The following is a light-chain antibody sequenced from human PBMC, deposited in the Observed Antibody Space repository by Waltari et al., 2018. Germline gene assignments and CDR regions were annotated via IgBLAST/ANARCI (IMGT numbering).Light chain of an antibody. CDR1: DIGTKT. CDR2: YDS. Sequence: SYLLTQPPSVSVAPGKTARITCGGEDIGTKTSNWYQQRPGQAPALVISYDSDRPPGIPERFSGSKSGTSASLAISGLRSEDEADYYCAAWDDSLSGVVFGGGTKLTVL. J-gene: IGLJ2*01. V-gene: IGLV3-21*04. CDR3: AAWDDSLSGVV.